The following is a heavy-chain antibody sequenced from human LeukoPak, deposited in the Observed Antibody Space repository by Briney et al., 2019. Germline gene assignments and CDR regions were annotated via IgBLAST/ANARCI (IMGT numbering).Heavy chain of an antibody. D-gene: IGHD6-19*01. Sequence: GGSLRLSCVASGFTFADFAMPWVRQAPGKGLEWVSGVSWNSGTIGYADSVKGRFTISRDNAKNSLYLQMNSLGAEDMALYYCAKARSGWYTVGFDYWGQGTLVTVSS. V-gene: IGHV3-9*03. CDR3: AKARSGWYTVGFDY. J-gene: IGHJ4*02. CDR1: GFTFADFA. CDR2: VSWNSGTI.